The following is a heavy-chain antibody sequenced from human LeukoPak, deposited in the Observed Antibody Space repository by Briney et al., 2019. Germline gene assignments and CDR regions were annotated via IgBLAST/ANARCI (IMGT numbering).Heavy chain of an antibody. V-gene: IGHV1-69*04. J-gene: IGHJ5*02. CDR1: GGTFSSYA. CDR2: IIPILGIA. Sequence: APVKVSCKASGGTFSSYAISWVRQAPGQGLEWMGRIIPILGIANYAQKFQGRVTITADKSTSTAYMELSSLRSEDTAVYYCAREVVRGVIWFDPWGQGTLVTVSS. CDR3: AREVVRGVIWFDP. D-gene: IGHD3-10*01.